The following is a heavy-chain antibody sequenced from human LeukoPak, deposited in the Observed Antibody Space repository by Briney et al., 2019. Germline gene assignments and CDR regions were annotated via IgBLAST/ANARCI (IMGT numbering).Heavy chain of an antibody. V-gene: IGHV1-69*05. CDR3: ARPVSGSSGWYYNY. J-gene: IGHJ4*02. CDR1: GGTFSSYA. Sequence: SVKVSCKASGGTFSSYAISWVRQAPGQGLEWMGGIILIFGTANYAQKFQGRVTITTDESTSTAYMELSSLRSEDTAVYYCARPVSGSSGWYYNYWGQGTLVTVSS. D-gene: IGHD6-19*01. CDR2: IILIFGTA.